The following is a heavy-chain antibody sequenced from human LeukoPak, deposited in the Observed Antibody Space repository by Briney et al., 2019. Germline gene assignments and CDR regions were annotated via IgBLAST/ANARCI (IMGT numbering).Heavy chain of an antibody. Sequence: SETLSLTCTVSGYSISNGYYWGWIRQPPGKGLEWIGSIYYSGSTYYKPSLKSRVTISVDTSKNQFSLKLSSVTAADSAVYYCARLEGRGGFDYWGQGTLVTVSS. CDR3: ARLEGRGGFDY. CDR1: GYSISNGYY. V-gene: IGHV4-38-2*02. J-gene: IGHJ4*02. D-gene: IGHD3-10*01. CDR2: IYYSGST.